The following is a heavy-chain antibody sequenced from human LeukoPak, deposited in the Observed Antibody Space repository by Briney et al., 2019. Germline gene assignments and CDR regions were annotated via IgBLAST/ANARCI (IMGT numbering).Heavy chain of an antibody. J-gene: IGHJ3*02. CDR2: MNPNSGNT. D-gene: IGHD6-13*01. V-gene: IGHV1-8*03. CDR1: GYTFTSYD. Sequence: ASVKVSCKASGYTFTSYDINWVRQATGQGLEWMGWMNPNSGNTGYAQKFQGRVTITRNTSISTAYMELSSLRSEDTAVYCCAREGIAAARHAFDIWGQGTMVTVSS. CDR3: AREGIAAARHAFDI.